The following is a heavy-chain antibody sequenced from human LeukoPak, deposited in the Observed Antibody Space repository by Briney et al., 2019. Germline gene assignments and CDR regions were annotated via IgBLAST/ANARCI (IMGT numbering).Heavy chain of an antibody. J-gene: IGHJ4*02. D-gene: IGHD1-26*01. CDR1: GGSFSGYY. CDR3: ARRGGSYSHR. CDR2: INHSGST. V-gene: IGHV4-34*01. Sequence: SGTLSLTCAVYGGSFSGYYWSWIRQPPGKGLEWIGEINHSGSTNYNPSLKSRVTISVDTSKNQFSLKLSSVTAADTAVYYCARRGGSYSHRWGQGTLVTVSS.